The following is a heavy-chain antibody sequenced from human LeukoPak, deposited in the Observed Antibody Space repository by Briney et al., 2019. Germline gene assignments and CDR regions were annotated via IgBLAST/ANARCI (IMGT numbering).Heavy chain of an antibody. V-gene: IGHV3-23*01. CDR3: ARGGNWNFDY. CDR2: ISGSGGST. D-gene: IGHD1-20*01. Sequence: GGSLRPSCAVSGFSFSSYVMSWVRQAPGKGLEWVSAISGSGGSTYYADSVKGRFTISRDNAKNTLYLQMNSLRAEDTAVYYCARGGNWNFDYWGQGTLVTVSS. J-gene: IGHJ4*02. CDR1: GFSFSSYV.